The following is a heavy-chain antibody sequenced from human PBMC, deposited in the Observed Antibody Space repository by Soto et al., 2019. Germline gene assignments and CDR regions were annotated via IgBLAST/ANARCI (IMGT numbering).Heavy chain of an antibody. J-gene: IGHJ5*02. CDR1: GFSFSSSA. V-gene: IGHV3-23*01. Sequence: PGGSLRLSCAASGFSFSSSAMSWVRQAPGKGLEWVSAISESGDNTFYADSVKGRFTISRENSNNALYLQMDTLRAEDTALYFCAKGGYTYGLDPWGXGPLVTVSS. D-gene: IGHD5-18*01. CDR2: ISESGDNT. CDR3: AKGGYTYGLDP.